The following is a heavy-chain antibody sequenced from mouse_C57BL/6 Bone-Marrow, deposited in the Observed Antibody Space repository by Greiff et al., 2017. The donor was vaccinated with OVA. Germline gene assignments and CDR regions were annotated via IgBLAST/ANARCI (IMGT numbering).Heavy chain of an antibody. Sequence: EVQLQQSGPELVKPGASVKIPCKASGYTFTDYNMDWVKQSHGKSLEWIGDINPNNGGTIYNQKFKGKATLTVDKSSSTAYMELRSLTSEDTAVYYCARLDYYGSSRYWYFDVWGTGTTVTVSS. CDR2: INPNNGGT. D-gene: IGHD1-1*01. J-gene: IGHJ1*03. CDR3: ARLDYYGSSRYWYFDV. CDR1: GYTFTDYN. V-gene: IGHV1-18*01.